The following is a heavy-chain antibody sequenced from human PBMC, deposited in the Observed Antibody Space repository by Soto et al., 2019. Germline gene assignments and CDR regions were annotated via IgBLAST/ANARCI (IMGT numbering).Heavy chain of an antibody. J-gene: IGHJ6*03. CDR3: ARSSSSQLYYYYYYMDV. V-gene: IGHV4-34*01. CDR2: INHSGST. Sequence: SETLSLTCAVYGGSFSGYYWSWIRQPPGKGLEWIGEINHSGSTNYNPSLKSRVTISVNTSKNQFSLKLSSATAADTAVYYCARSSSSQLYYYYYYMDVWGKGTTVTVSS. CDR1: GGSFSGYY.